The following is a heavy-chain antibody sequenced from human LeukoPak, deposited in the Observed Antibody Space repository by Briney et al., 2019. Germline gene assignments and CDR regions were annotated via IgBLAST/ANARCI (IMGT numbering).Heavy chain of an antibody. CDR3: ARARNEDY. V-gene: IGHV3-48*01. CDR1: GFTFSSHA. J-gene: IGHJ4*02. Sequence: GSLRLSCAASGFTFSSHAMNWVRQAPGKGLEWVSYISSGSSTIYYADSVKGRFTISRDNAKNSLYLQMNSLRAEDTAVYYCARARNEDYWGQGTLVTVSS. D-gene: IGHD1-1*01. CDR2: ISSGSSTI.